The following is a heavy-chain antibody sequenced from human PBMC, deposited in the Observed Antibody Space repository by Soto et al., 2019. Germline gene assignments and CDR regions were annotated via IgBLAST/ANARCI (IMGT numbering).Heavy chain of an antibody. V-gene: IGHV4-61*01. Sequence: SETLSLTCTVSGGSVSSGSYYWSWIRQPPGKRLERIGYIYYSGSTNYNPSLKSRVTISVDTSKNQFSLKLSSVTAADTAVYYCAREKYQLPNAFDIWGQGTMVTVSS. J-gene: IGHJ3*02. CDR2: IYYSGST. D-gene: IGHD2-2*01. CDR3: AREKYQLPNAFDI. CDR1: GGSVSSGSYY.